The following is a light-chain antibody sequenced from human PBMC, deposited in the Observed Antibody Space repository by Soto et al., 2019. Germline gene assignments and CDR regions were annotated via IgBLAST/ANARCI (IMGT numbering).Light chain of an antibody. CDR2: EVN. CDR1: SSDVGGYNY. CDR3: NSYAGGNHV. Sequence: QSALTQPPSASGSPGQSVTISCTGTSSDVGGYNYVSWYQQYPGKVPKLMVYEVNKRPSGVPDRFSGSKSGNTASLTVSGLQAEDEADYYCNSYAGGNHVFGTGAKVTVL. J-gene: IGLJ1*01. V-gene: IGLV2-8*01.